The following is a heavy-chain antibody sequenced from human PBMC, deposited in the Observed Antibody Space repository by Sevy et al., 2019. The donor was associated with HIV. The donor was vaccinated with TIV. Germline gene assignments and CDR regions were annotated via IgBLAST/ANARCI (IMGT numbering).Heavy chain of an antibody. CDR2: IWYDGSNK. J-gene: IGHJ6*02. V-gene: IGHV3-33*01. Sequence: GGSLRLSCAASGFTFSSYGMHWVRQAPGKGLEWVAVIWYDGSNKYYADSVKGRFTISRDNSKNTLYLQMNSLRAEDKAVYYCARVVTSEYYDFWSGYLNPYYYYGMDVWGQGTTVTVSS. CDR1: GFTFSSYG. CDR3: ARVVTSEYYDFWSGYLNPYYYYGMDV. D-gene: IGHD3-3*01.